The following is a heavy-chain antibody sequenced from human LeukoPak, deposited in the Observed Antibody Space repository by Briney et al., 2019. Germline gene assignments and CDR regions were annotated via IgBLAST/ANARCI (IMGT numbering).Heavy chain of an antibody. CDR1: GYSISSGYY. V-gene: IGHV4-38-2*02. D-gene: IGHD6-19*01. Sequence: SETLSLTCTVSGYSISSGYYWGWIRQPPGKGLEWIGSIYHSGSTYYNPSLKSRVTISVDTSKNQFSLKLSSVTAADTAVYYCARNVEVAAVRVFFDYWGQGTLVTVSS. CDR3: ARNVEVAAVRVFFDY. J-gene: IGHJ4*02. CDR2: IYHSGST.